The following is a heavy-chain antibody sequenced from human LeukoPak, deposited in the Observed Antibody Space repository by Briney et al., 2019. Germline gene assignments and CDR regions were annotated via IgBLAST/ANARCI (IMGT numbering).Heavy chain of an antibody. CDR1: GFTFSSYS. J-gene: IGHJ4*02. Sequence: QTGGSLRLSCAASGFTFSSYSMNWVRQAPGKGLEWVSYISRSSSTIYYADSVKGRFTISRDNAKNSMYLQMNTLRAEDTAVYYCARDPLSSSSFDYWGQGTLVTVSA. CDR2: ISRSSSTI. CDR3: ARDPLSSSSFDY. D-gene: IGHD6-13*01. V-gene: IGHV3-48*01.